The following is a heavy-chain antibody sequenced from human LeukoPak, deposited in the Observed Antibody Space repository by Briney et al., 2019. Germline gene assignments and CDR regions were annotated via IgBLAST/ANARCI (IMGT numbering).Heavy chain of an antibody. J-gene: IGHJ3*02. D-gene: IGHD4-17*01. V-gene: IGHV3-53*01. CDR3: AKDPNGDYIGTFDI. CDR1: GFTFSSYW. Sequence: PGGSLRLSCAASGFTFSSYWMSWVRQAPGRGLEWVSVIYSGGSTYYADSVKGRFTISRDNSKNTLYLQMNSLRAEDTAVYFCAKDPNGDYIGTFDIWGQGTMVTVSS. CDR2: IYSGGST.